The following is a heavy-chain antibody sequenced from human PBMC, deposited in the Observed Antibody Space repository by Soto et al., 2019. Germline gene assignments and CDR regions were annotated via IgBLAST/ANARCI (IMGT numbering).Heavy chain of an antibody. Sequence: SETLSLTCTVSGGSISGYYWSWIRQPPGKGLEWIGYIYYSGSTNYNPSLKGRVTISVDTSKNQFSLKLSSVTAADTAVYYCARIYSGYDSFDYWGQGTLVTVSS. D-gene: IGHD5-12*01. J-gene: IGHJ4*02. CDR3: ARIYSGYDSFDY. CDR2: IYYSGST. CDR1: GGSISGYY. V-gene: IGHV4-59*01.